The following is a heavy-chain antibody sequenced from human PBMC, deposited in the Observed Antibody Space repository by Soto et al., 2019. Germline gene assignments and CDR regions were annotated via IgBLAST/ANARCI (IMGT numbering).Heavy chain of an antibody. D-gene: IGHD6-13*01. J-gene: IGHJ5*02. CDR2: IYHNGRT. CDR3: ARVSATGTRWFDP. V-gene: IGHV4-31*03. CDR1: GASMNSGAYY. Sequence: QVQLQESGPGLVKPSQTLSLTFTVSGASMNSGAYYWSWVRQPPGKGLEWIGYIYHNGRTYNNPSLLSRVTMSLDTSKNQFSLKLNSVSAAYTAVYYCARVSATGTRWFDPWGQGTLVTVSS.